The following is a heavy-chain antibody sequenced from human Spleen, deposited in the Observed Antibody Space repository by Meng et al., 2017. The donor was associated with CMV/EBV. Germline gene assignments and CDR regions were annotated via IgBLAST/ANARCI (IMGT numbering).Heavy chain of an antibody. CDR3: ARDSPAVAFNRWLDP. D-gene: IGHD6-19*01. CDR2: ISGYDGNV. CDR1: GYTFTNFG. J-gene: IGHJ5*02. V-gene: IGHV1-18*01. Sequence: ASGYTFTNFGISWVRQAPGQGLEWMGWISGYDGNVKYAQEFQGRVTMTADTSTSIAYMEVRRLRSDDTAVYYCARDSPAVAFNRWLDPWGQGTLVPSPQ.